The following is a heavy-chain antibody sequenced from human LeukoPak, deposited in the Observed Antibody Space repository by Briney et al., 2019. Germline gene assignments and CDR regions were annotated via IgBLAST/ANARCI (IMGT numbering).Heavy chain of an antibody. J-gene: IGHJ4*02. CDR2: IKQDGSKK. CDR3: TRVGYIDEGIDY. V-gene: IGHV3-7*04. D-gene: IGHD5-24*01. Sequence: GGSLRLSCVASGFSFSSYWMTWVRQAPGKGLEWVANIKQDGSKKSYVDSVEGRFTISRDNAKNSLYLQMNSLRAEDTAIYYCTRVGYIDEGIDYWGQGTLVTVSS. CDR1: GFSFSSYW.